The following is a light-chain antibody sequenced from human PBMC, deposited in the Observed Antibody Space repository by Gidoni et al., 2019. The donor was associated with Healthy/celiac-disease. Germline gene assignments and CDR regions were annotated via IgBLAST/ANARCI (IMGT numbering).Light chain of an antibody. Sequence: DIQLTQSPSFLSASVGDRVTITCRASQGISSYLAWYQQKPGKAPKLLIYAASTLQSGVPSSISGSGSGTEFTLTISSLQPEDFATYYCQQLNSYPIFTFGPGTKVEIK. CDR2: AAS. V-gene: IGKV1-9*01. CDR1: QGISSY. J-gene: IGKJ3*01. CDR3: QQLNSYPIFT.